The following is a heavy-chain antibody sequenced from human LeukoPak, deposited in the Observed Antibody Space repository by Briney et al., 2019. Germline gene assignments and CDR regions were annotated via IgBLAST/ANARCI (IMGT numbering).Heavy chain of an antibody. CDR2: ISGSGGST. Sequence: GGSLRLSCAASGFTFSNYGLSWVRQAPGKGLEWVSAISGSGGSTYYADSVKGRFTISRDNSKNTLYLQMNSLRAEDTAVYYCAKTPTRTLWFGELPKKVPSSISYMDVWGKGTTVTVSS. D-gene: IGHD3-10*01. CDR1: GFTFSNYG. J-gene: IGHJ6*03. V-gene: IGHV3-23*01. CDR3: AKTPTRTLWFGELPKKVPSSISYMDV.